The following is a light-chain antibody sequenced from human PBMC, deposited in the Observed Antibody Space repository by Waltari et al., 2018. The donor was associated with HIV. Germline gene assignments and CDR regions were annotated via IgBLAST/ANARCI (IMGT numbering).Light chain of an antibody. V-gene: IGLV1-40*01. CDR2: VTD. J-gene: IGLJ3*02. CDR1: NSNIGAGYD. CDR3: QSYDSTLSGV. Sequence: QSVLTQPPSVSRAPGQTVTISCTGSNSNIGAGYDVHWYQQLPGTAPKRLSEVTDKRPSGVPELFSVSQSGTSAALTIAELQAEDDADYYCQSYDSTLSGVFGGGTKLTVL.